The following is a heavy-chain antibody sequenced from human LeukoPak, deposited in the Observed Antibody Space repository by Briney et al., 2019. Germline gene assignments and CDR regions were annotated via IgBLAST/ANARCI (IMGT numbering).Heavy chain of an antibody. CDR1: GFTFSTYW. D-gene: IGHD6-6*01. V-gene: IGHV3-7*01. CDR3: ARRGGSSSRRSPVDY. CDR2: IKQDGSQR. Sequence: GGSLRLSCAASGFTFSTYWMSWVRQAPGKGPEWVANIKQDGSQRYYVDSVRGRFTISRDNAKNSLFLQMNGLRAEDTAVYYCARRGGSSSRRSPVDYWGQGTLVTVSS. J-gene: IGHJ4*02.